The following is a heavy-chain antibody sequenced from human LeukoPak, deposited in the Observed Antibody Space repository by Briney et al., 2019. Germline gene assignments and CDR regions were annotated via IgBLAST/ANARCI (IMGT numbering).Heavy chain of an antibody. CDR3: AKGGRGFSYGSLDY. J-gene: IGHJ4*02. V-gene: IGHV3-23*01. Sequence: PGGALRLSCSASGFAFSNYAMSWIRQAPGKGLEWVSPISDSGASTYYADSVKGRFTISGDNSKNTLYLQMNSLRVEDSAVYYCAKGGRGFSYGSLDYWGQGTLVTVSS. D-gene: IGHD5-18*01. CDR2: ISDSGAST. CDR1: GFAFSNYA.